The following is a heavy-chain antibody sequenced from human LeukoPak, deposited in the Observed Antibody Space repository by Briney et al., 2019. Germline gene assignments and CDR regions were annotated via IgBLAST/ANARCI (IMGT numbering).Heavy chain of an antibody. CDR2: IKQDGSEK. CDR1: GLTFTSYW. Sequence: GGSLRLSCATSGLTFTSYWMTWVRQAPGKGLEWVANIKQDGSEKYYVDSVKGRFTISRDNAKNSLYLQMNSLRAEDTAVYYCVRDRIQQWFVDYWGQGTLVTVSS. V-gene: IGHV3-7*01. J-gene: IGHJ4*02. CDR3: VRDRIQQWFVDY. D-gene: IGHD5-18*01.